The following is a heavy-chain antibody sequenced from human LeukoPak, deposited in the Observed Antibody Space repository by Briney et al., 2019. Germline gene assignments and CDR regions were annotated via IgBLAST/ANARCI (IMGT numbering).Heavy chain of an antibody. V-gene: IGHV3-30-3*01. J-gene: IGHJ4*02. CDR1: GFTFSSYA. CDR3: ARDLRSGYDLYYFDY. D-gene: IGHD5-12*01. Sequence: GGSLRLSCAASGFTFSSYAMHWVRQAPGKGLEWVAVISYDGSNKYYADSVKGRFTISRDNSKNTLYLQMNSLRAEDTAVYYCARDLRSGYDLYYFDYWGQGTLATVSS. CDR2: ISYDGSNK.